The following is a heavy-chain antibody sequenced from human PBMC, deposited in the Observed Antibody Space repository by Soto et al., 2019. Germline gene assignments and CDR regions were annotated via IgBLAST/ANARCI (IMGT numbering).Heavy chain of an antibody. Sequence: PGESLKISCKGSGYSFTSYWIGWVRQMPGKGLEWMGVIYPGDSDTRYSPSFQGQVTISADKSISTAYLQWSSLKASDTAMYYCATPRVGYENDFDIWGQGTMVTVAS. J-gene: IGHJ3*02. V-gene: IGHV5-51*01. D-gene: IGHD5-12*01. CDR1: GYSFTSYW. CDR3: ATPRVGYENDFDI. CDR2: IYPGDSDT.